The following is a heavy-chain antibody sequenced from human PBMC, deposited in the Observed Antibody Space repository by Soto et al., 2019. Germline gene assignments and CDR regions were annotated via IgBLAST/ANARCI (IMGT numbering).Heavy chain of an antibody. CDR3: ARDRGVGNYFDY. CDR2: IWYDGSNK. CDR1: GFTFSSYG. J-gene: IGHJ4*02. Sequence: RLSCAASGFTFSSYGMHWVRQAPGKGLEWVAVIWYDGSNKYYADSVKGRFTISRDNSKNTLYLQMNSLRAEDTAVYYCARDRGVGNYFDYWGQGTLVTVSS. D-gene: IGHD1-26*01. V-gene: IGHV3-33*01.